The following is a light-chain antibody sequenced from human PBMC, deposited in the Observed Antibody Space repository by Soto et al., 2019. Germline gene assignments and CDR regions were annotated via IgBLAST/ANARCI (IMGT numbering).Light chain of an antibody. CDR1: QSVSRY. Sequence: EIVLTQSPATLSLSPGERATLSCRASQSVSRYLAWYRQKPGQAPRVLIYGASARAIGIPDRISGSGSGTDFTLTISRLEPEDFAVYYCQQYGDLPTFGQGTRLEIK. CDR2: GAS. CDR3: QQYGDLPT. V-gene: IGKV3-20*01. J-gene: IGKJ5*01.